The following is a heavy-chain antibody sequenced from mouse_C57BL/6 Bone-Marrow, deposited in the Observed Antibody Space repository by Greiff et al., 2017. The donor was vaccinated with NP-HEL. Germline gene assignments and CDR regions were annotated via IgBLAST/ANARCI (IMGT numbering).Heavy chain of an antibody. J-gene: IGHJ3*01. CDR1: GYAFSSSW. V-gene: IGHV1-82*01. CDR2: IYPGDGDT. Sequence: QVQLQQSGPELVKPGASVKISCKASGYAFSSSWMNWVKQRPGKGLEWIGRIYPGDGDTNYNGKFKGKATLTADKSSSTAYMQLSSLTSEDAAVYFCARGGEAYWGQGTLVTVSA. CDR3: ARGGEAY.